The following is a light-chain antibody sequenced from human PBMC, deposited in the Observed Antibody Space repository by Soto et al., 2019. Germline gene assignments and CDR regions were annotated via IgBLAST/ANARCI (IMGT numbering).Light chain of an antibody. CDR3: TTFAPGRIYV. V-gene: IGLV2-14*01. Sequence: QSVLTQPASVSGSPGQSITISCSGASSDIGPYDYVSWYQHHPGRAPQLLIYEVSKRPSGVSYRFSGSKSGNTASLTISGLQAEDEGDYYCTTFAPGRIYVFGSGTKLTVL. J-gene: IGLJ1*01. CDR1: SSDIGPYDY. CDR2: EVS.